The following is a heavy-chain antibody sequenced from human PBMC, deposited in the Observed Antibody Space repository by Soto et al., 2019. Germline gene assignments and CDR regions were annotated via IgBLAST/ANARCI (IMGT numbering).Heavy chain of an antibody. CDR2: IIPIFGTA. Sequence: QVPLVQSGAEVKKPGSSVKVSCKASGGTFSSYAISWVRQAPGQGLEWMGGIIPIFGTANYAQKFQGRVTITADESTSTAYMELSSLRSEDTAVYYCARDGGSGSYYNGGGFDYWGQGTLVTVPS. V-gene: IGHV1-69*01. D-gene: IGHD3-10*01. CDR1: GGTFSSYA. J-gene: IGHJ4*02. CDR3: ARDGGSGSYYNGGGFDY.